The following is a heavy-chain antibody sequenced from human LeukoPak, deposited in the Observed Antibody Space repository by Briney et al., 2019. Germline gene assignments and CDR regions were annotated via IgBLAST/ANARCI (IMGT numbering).Heavy chain of an antibody. CDR3: ARSGGNWFDP. J-gene: IGHJ5*02. CDR2: IDPSDSYT. V-gene: IGHV5-10-1*01. CDR1: GSIFTSYW. Sequence: GASLQISCQGSGSIFTSYWISGVRQLPGKGQEWTGRIDPSDSYTNYSPSFQGHVTISADKSISTAYLQWSSLKASDTAMYYCARSGGNWFDPWGQGTLVTVSS. D-gene: IGHD3-16*01.